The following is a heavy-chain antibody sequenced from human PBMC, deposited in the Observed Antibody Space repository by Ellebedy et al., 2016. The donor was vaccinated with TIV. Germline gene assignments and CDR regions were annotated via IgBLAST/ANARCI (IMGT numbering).Heavy chain of an antibody. CDR1: GYTFTSYG. CDR2: INAYNGNT. Sequence: AASVKVSCKASGYTFTSYGISWVRQAPGQGPEWMGWINAYNGNTNYAQKPQGRVTMTTDTSTSTAYMELRSLRSDDTAGYYCARDPRGTTVVLPFDPWGQGTLVTVSS. J-gene: IGHJ5*02. CDR3: ARDPRGTTVVLPFDP. V-gene: IGHV1-18*01. D-gene: IGHD4-23*01.